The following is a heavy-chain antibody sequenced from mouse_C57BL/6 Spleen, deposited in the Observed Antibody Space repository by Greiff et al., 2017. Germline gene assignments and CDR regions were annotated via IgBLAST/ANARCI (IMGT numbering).Heavy chain of an antibody. Sequence: VQLKESGPGLVKPSQSLSLTCSVTGYSITSGYYWNWIRQFPGNKLEWMGYISYDGSNNYNPSLKNRISITRDTSKNQFFLKLNSVTTEDTATYYCARDYSDFDYWGQGTTLTVSS. D-gene: IGHD2-12*01. J-gene: IGHJ2*01. V-gene: IGHV3-6*01. CDR2: ISYDGSN. CDR3: ARDYSDFDY. CDR1: GYSITSGYY.